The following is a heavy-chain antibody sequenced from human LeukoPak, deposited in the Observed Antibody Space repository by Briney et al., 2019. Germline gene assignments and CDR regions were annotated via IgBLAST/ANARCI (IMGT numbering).Heavy chain of an antibody. CDR2: IYHSGST. CDR3: AREGYYYDSSGYYYFDY. CDR1: GGSISSYY. D-gene: IGHD3-22*01. Sequence: SETLSLTCTVSGGSISSYYWSWIRQPPGKGLEWIGYIYHSGSTYYNPSLKSRVTISVDRSKNQFSLKLSSVTAADTAVYYCAREGYYYDSSGYYYFDYWGQGTLVTVSS. V-gene: IGHV4-59*12. J-gene: IGHJ4*02.